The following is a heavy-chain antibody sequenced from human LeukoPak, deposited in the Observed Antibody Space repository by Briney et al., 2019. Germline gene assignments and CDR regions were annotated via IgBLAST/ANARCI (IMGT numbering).Heavy chain of an antibody. CDR2: IYHSGST. Sequence: SKTLSLTCAVSGYSIRSGDYWGWIRQSPGKGLEWIGSIYHSGSTHYNPSLKSRVTISVDTSKNQFSLMLSSVTAADTAVYYCARNRSVTTTPGFDHWGQGTLVTVSS. D-gene: IGHD4-17*01. CDR3: ARNRSVTTTPGFDH. J-gene: IGHJ4*02. CDR1: GYSIRSGDY. V-gene: IGHV4-38-2*01.